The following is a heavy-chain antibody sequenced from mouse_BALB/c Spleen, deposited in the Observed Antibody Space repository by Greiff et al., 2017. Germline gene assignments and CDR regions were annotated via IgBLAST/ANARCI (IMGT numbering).Heavy chain of an antibody. D-gene: IGHD1-2*01. CDR2: IDPSDSET. CDR1: GYTFTSYW. Sequence: QVQLQQPGAELVKPGAPVKLSCKASGYTFTSYWMNWVKQRPGRGLEWIGRIDPSDSETHYNQKFKDKATLTVDKSSSTAYIQLSSLTSEDSAVYYCARKGDLTTAMYFDVWGAGTTVTVSS. CDR3: ARKGDLTTAMYFDV. V-gene: IGHV1-69*02. J-gene: IGHJ1*01.